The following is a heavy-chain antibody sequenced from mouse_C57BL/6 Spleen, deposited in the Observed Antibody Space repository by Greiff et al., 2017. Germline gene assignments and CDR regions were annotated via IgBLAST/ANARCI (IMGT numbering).Heavy chain of an antibody. V-gene: IGHV7-3*01. CDR2: IRNKANGYTT. CDR1: GFTFTDYY. CDR3: ARGITTRGYAMDY. J-gene: IGHJ4*01. D-gene: IGHD1-1*01. Sequence: EVQLVESGGGLVQPGGSLSLSCAASGFTFTDYYMSWVRQPPGKALEWLGFIRNKANGYTTEYSASVKGQFTISRDNSQSILYLQMNALRAEDSATYYCARGITTRGYAMDYWGQGTSVTVSS.